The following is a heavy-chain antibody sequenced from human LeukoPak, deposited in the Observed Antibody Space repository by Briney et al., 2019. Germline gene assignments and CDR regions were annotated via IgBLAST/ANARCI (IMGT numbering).Heavy chain of an antibody. Sequence: GVSLRLSCAASGFTVSAYAMAWVRQAPGKGLEWVSTIYDDNTYYADSVKGRFAISTDNSKNTLYLQMNSLRVEDTAVYFCAARKVRGVWFYLDYWGPGTLVTVSS. CDR3: AARKVRGVWFYLDY. CDR1: GFTVSAYA. D-gene: IGHD3-10*01. V-gene: IGHV3-23*01. CDR2: IYDDNT. J-gene: IGHJ4*02.